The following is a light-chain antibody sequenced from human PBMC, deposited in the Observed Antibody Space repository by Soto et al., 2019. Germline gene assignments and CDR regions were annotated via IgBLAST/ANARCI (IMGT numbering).Light chain of an antibody. V-gene: IGKV3-20*01. CDR3: QQYAISPRT. Sequence: EIVLTQSPGTLSLSPGERATLSCTASQSVSNSYLAWYQQKPGQAPRLLIYGASNRATGIPYRFSGSGSGTDFTLTISRLEPQEFAVYYCQQYAISPRTFGLGTTVEIK. CDR2: GAS. CDR1: QSVSNSY. J-gene: IGKJ1*01.